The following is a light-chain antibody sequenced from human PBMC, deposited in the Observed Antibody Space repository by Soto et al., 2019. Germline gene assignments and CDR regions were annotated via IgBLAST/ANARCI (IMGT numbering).Light chain of an antibody. CDR2: GAS. CDR3: RQYGRSLGLA. J-gene: IGKJ4*01. CDR1: QSVSSNF. V-gene: IGKV3-20*01. Sequence: EIVLTQSPGTLSLFPGERATLSCRASQSVSSNFLAWYQEKPGQAPRLLIYGASSRATGIPDRFSGSGSGTDFTLTISRLEPEDFAVYYCRQYGRSLGLAFGGGTKVEIK.